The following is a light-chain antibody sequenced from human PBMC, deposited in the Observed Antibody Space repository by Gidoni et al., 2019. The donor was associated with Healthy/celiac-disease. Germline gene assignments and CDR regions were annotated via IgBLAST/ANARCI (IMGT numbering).Light chain of an antibody. V-gene: IGKV1-5*03. CDR2: KAS. Sequence: DIPMTPSPSTLSASVGDRVTITCRASKSISSWLAWYQQKPGKAPKLLIYKASSLESGVPSRFSGSGSGTEFTLTISSLQPDDFATYYCQQYNSYSLTFGGGTKVEIK. J-gene: IGKJ4*01. CDR3: QQYNSYSLT. CDR1: KSISSW.